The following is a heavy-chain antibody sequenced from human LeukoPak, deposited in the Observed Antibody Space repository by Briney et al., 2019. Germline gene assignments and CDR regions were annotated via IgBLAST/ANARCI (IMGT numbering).Heavy chain of an antibody. J-gene: IGHJ4*02. D-gene: IGHD1-14*01. V-gene: IGHV3-30-3*01. CDR2: ILYDGSNK. Sequence: PGGSLRLSCAASGFTFSAYAMYWVRQAPGKGLEWVAVILYDGSNKYYVDSVKGRFTISRDNSKNTLYLQMNSLRAEDTAVYYCARGGSGHFDYWGQGTLVTVSS. CDR1: GFTFSAYA. CDR3: ARGGSGHFDY.